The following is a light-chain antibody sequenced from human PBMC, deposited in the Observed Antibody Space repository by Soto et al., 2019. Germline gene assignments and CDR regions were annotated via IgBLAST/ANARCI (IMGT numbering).Light chain of an antibody. V-gene: IGLV1-40*01. CDR3: QSYYSSRSGSVV. CDR2: GNS. CDR1: SSNIGAGYD. J-gene: IGLJ2*01. Sequence: QSVLTQPPSVSGAPGQRVTISCTGSSSNIGAGYDVHWYQQLPGTAPKLLIYGNSNRPSGVPDRFSGSKSGTSASLAITGLRAEAEADYYCQSYYSSRSGSVVFGGGTKLTVL.